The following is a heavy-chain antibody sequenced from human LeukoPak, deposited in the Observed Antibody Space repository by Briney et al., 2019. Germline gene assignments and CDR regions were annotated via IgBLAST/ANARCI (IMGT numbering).Heavy chain of an antibody. J-gene: IGHJ4*02. CDR2: INPNSGGT. V-gene: IGHV1-2*04. D-gene: IGHD6-19*01. CDR3: ARESPVGSGWYDKGY. Sequence: ASVKVSCKASGYTFTGYYMHWVRQAPGQGLEWMGWINPNSGGTNYAQKFQGWVTMTRDTSISTAYMELSRLRSDDTAVYYCARESPVGSGWYDKGYWGQGTLVTVSS. CDR1: GYTFTGYY.